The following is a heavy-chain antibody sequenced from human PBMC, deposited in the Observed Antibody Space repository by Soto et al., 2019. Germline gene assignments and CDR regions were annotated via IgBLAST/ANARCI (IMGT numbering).Heavy chain of an antibody. V-gene: IGHV3-64D*06. CDR2: ISNQGDTT. Sequence: GGSLRLSFSTSGFTFSVHKMHWVSQAPGKGLEYVSGISNQGDTTYYADSVKGRFTIPRDNSKNTLYFQMSSLRPEDTAVYYCAAAKLLPFEXWGQGTQVTVSX. J-gene: IGHJ4*02. CDR3: AAAKLLPFEX. CDR1: GFTFSVHK. D-gene: IGHD2-15*01.